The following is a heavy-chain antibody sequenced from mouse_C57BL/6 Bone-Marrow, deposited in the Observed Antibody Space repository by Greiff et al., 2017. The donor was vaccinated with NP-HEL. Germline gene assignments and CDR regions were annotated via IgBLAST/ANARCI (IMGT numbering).Heavy chain of an antibody. V-gene: IGHV1-52*01. Sequence: QVQLQQPGAELVRPGSSVKLSCKASGYTFTGYWMHWVKQRPIQGLEWIGNIDPSDSETHYNQKFKDKATLTVDKSSSTAYMQLSSLTSEDSAVYYCARSGSSFWYFDVWGTGTTVTVSS. J-gene: IGHJ1*03. CDR2: IDPSDSET. CDR1: GYTFTGYW. D-gene: IGHD1-1*01. CDR3: ARSGSSFWYFDV.